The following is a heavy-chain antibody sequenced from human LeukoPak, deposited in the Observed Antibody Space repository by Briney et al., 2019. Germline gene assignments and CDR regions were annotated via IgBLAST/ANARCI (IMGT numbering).Heavy chain of an antibody. D-gene: IGHD3-3*01. CDR2: INWNGGST. V-gene: IGHV3-20*04. Sequence: GGSLRLSCAASGFTFDDYGMSWVRQAPGKGLEWVSGINWNGGSTGYADSVKGRFTISRDNAKNSLYLQMHSLRAEDTAVYYCARFLRRGTFDYWGQGTLVTVSP. CDR3: ARFLRRGTFDY. CDR1: GFTFDDYG. J-gene: IGHJ4*02.